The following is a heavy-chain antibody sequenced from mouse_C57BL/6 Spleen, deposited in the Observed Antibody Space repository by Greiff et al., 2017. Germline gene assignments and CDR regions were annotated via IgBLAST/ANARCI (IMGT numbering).Heavy chain of an antibody. V-gene: IGHV1-52*01. CDR3: ARRDYGAVDY. J-gene: IGHJ2*01. Sequence: QVQLQQPGAELVRPGSSVKLSCKASGYTFTSYWMHWVKQRPIQGLEWIGNIDPSDSETHYNQKFKDKATLTVDKSSSTAYMQLSSLTSEDSAVYYCARRDYGAVDYWGQGTTLTVSS. CDR2: IDPSDSET. D-gene: IGHD1-1*02. CDR1: GYTFTSYW.